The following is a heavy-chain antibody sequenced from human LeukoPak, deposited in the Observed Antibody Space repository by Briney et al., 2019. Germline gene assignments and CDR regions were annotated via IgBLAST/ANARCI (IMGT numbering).Heavy chain of an antibody. Sequence: GASVKVSCTASGYTFTSYGISWVRQAPGQGLEWMGWISAYNGNTNYAQKLQGRVTMTTDTSTSTAYMELRSLRSDDTAVYYCARIYSSGWFGEYGMDVWGQGTTVTVSS. J-gene: IGHJ6*02. V-gene: IGHV1-18*01. D-gene: IGHD6-19*01. CDR2: ISAYNGNT. CDR3: ARIYSSGWFGEYGMDV. CDR1: GYTFTSYG.